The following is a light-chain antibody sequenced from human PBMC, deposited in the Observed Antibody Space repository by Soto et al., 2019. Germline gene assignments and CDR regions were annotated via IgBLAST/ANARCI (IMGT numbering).Light chain of an antibody. CDR1: QSVLYSSNNKNY. Sequence: DIVMTQSPDSLAVSLGERATINCKSSQSVLYSSNNKNYLAWYHQRPGQPPKLLIYWASTRESGVPDRFSGSGSGTDITLPISSLQAEDVAVYYCQQYYSAPLTFGGGTQVEI. V-gene: IGKV4-1*01. J-gene: IGKJ4*01. CDR3: QQYYSAPLT. CDR2: WAS.